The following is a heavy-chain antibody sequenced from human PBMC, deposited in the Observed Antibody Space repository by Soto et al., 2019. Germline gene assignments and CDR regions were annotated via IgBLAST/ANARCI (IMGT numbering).Heavy chain of an antibody. CDR3: ARDGRLGYCSSTSCYAPPDY. D-gene: IGHD2-2*01. J-gene: IGHJ4*02. V-gene: IGHV3-33*01. Sequence: GGSLRLSCAASGFTFSSYGMHWGRQAPGKGLEWVAVIWYDGSNKYYADSVKGRFTISRDNSKNTLYLQMNSLRAEDTAVYYCARDGRLGYCSSTSCYAPPDYWGQGTLVTVSS. CDR1: GFTFSSYG. CDR2: IWYDGSNK.